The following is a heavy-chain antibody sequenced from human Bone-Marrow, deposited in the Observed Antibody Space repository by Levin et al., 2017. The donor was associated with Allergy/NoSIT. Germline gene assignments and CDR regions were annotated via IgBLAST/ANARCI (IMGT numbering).Heavy chain of an antibody. CDR3: ARVGDYYDSRGTAFDI. CDR2: ISSSGSTI. D-gene: IGHD3-22*01. CDR1: GFTFSSYE. V-gene: IGHV3-48*03. J-gene: IGHJ3*02. Sequence: PGGSLRLSCAASGFTFSSYEMNWVRQAPGKGLEWVSYISSSGSTIYYADSVKGRFTISRDNAKNSLYLQMNSLRAEDTAVYYCARVGDYYDSRGTAFDIWGQGTMVTVSS.